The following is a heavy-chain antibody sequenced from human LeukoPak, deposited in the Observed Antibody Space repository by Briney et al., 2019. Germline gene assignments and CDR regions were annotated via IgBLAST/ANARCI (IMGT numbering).Heavy chain of an antibody. J-gene: IGHJ3*02. CDR3: ARERLITMIVVPHAFDI. Sequence: ASVKVSCKASGYTFTSYYMHWVRQAPGQGLEWMGIINPSGGSTSYAQKFQGRVTMTRNMSTSTVYMELSSLRSEDTAVYYCARERLITMIVVPHAFDIWGQGTMVTVSS. V-gene: IGHV1-46*01. CDR1: GYTFTSYY. D-gene: IGHD3-22*01. CDR2: INPSGGST.